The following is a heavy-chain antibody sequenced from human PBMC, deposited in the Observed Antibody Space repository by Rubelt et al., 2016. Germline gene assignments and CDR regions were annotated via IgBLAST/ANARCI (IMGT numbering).Heavy chain of an antibody. CDR3: ARLFGSGSVYFDS. D-gene: IGHD3-3*01. J-gene: IGHJ4*02. CDR1: GGSVSSGGVP. Sequence: QVQLQESGPGLVKPSQTLSLTCTVSGGSVSSGGVPWTWIRQYPGEGLAWIGYIYFSGEPVYNESLKSRLSLPFDPSKNQFSRKLNSVTAADTALYYCARLFGSGSVYFDSWGQGTLVTVSA. V-gene: IGHV4-31*03. CDR2: IYFSGEP.